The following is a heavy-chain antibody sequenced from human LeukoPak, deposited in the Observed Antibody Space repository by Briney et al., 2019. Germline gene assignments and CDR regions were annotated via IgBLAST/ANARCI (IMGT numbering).Heavy chain of an antibody. Sequence: PGGSLRLSCAASGFTFSSYAMSWVRQAPGKGLEWVSAISGSGGSTYYADSVKGRFTISRDNSKNTLYLQMNSLRAEDTAVYYCAKDKDVVPAEMKRASYYYYGMDVWGQGTTVTVSS. CDR1: GFTFSSYA. CDR2: ISGSGGST. CDR3: AKDKDVVPAEMKRASYYYYGMDV. J-gene: IGHJ6*01. V-gene: IGHV3-23*01. D-gene: IGHD2-2*01.